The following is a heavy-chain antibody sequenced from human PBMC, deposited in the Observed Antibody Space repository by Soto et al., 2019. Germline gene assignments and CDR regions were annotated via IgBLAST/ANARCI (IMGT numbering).Heavy chain of an antibody. D-gene: IGHD3-22*01. Sequence: PSVSLSFPFAVSGYSISGGYSWGWLRQPPGKGLEWIGSIYHGGSTYYNPSLNSRVTLSIDMTNSHVSLILNSVTAADTAVYYCARVGPWVPYYYDSSPYTFENWFDPWGQGTLVTVSS. CDR1: GYSISGGYS. CDR2: IYHGGST. CDR3: ARVGPWVPYYYDSSPYTFENWFDP. V-gene: IGHV4-38-2*01. J-gene: IGHJ5*02.